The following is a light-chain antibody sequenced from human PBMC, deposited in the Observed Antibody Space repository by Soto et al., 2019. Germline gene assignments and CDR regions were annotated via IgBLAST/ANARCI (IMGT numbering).Light chain of an antibody. CDR1: TSDVGAYNY. V-gene: IGLV2-14*01. CDR2: EVG. CDR3: SSYTSSSTRV. J-gene: IGLJ1*01. Sequence: QSALTQPASVSGSPGQSITISCAGTTSDVGAYNYVSWYQQHPGTAPRLIIFEVGNRPSGVSNRFSGSKSGNTASLTISGLQAEDEADYYCSSYTSSSTRVFGTGTKVTVL.